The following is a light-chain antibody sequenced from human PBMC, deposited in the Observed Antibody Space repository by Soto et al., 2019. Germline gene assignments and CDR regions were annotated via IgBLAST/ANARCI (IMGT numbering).Light chain of an antibody. CDR1: QSISSW. CDR2: DAS. V-gene: IGKV1-5*01. Sequence: DIQMTQSPSTLSASVGDRVTITCRASQSISSWLAWYQQKPGKAPKLLIYDASSLESGVPSRYSGNGSGTKFNRTIGSVQPDYFATYYCQQYNGYSPTCGQGTKVEIK. CDR3: QQYNGYSPT. J-gene: IGKJ1*01.